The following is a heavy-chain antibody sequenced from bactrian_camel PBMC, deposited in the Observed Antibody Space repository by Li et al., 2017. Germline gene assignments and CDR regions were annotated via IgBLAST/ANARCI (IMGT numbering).Heavy chain of an antibody. D-gene: IGHD6*01. CDR1: RDIYTLYC. CDR3: AAESRPAEQCTVVPGTHVERADFGY. Sequence: QVQLVESGGGSVQAGGSLRLSCTFSRDIYTLYCLGWYRQAPGKERGAVVRIDSDGSTSYADSVKGRFTISKDNAKNTLYLQMNSLKPEDTDMYFCAAESRPAEQCTVVPGTHVERADFGYWGQGTQVTVS. CDR2: IDSDGST. V-gene: IGHV3S53*01. J-gene: IGHJ6*01.